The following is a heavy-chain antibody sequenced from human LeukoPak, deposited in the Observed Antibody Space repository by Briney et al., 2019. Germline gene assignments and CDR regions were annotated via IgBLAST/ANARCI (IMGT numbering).Heavy chain of an antibody. J-gene: IGHJ3*02. CDR3: ARVPSVVDAFDI. V-gene: IGHV4-31*03. D-gene: IGHD2-15*01. Sequence: SETLSLTCTVSGGSISSGGYYWSWIRQHPGKGLEWIAYIYYTGSTYYNPSLKSRLTISVDTSKNHFSLRLSSMTAADTAVYYCARVPSVVDAFDIWGQGTMVTVSS. CDR2: IYYTGST. CDR1: GGSISSGGYY.